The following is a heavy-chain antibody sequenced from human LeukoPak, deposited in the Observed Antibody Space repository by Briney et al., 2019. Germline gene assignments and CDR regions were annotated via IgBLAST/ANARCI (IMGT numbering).Heavy chain of an antibody. V-gene: IGHV3-33*06. CDR1: GFTFSSYG. CDR2: IWYDGSNK. CDR3: AKAWALTYLGGVDS. J-gene: IGHJ4*02. Sequence: PGRSLRLSCAASGFTFSSYGMHWVRQAPGKGLEWVAVIWYDGSNKYYADSVKGRFTFSRDNSKNTLYLQMNSLRAEDTAVYYCAKAWALTYLGGVDSWGQGTLVTVSS. D-gene: IGHD2-21*02.